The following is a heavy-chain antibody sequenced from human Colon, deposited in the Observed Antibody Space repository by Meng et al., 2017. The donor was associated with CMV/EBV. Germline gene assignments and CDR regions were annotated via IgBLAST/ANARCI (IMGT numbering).Heavy chain of an antibody. V-gene: IGHV3-30*02. Sequence: GESLKISCAIFGFSLSNYGMHWVRQVPGKGLEWVAFIRHDETSKYYGDAVRGRFTISRDTSKTTVDLLMTSLRPGDTALYYCAKGRAANDWNDFDSWGQGTLVTVSS. CDR2: IRHDETSK. D-gene: IGHD1-1*01. CDR1: GFSLSNYG. J-gene: IGHJ4*02. CDR3: AKGRAANDWNDFDS.